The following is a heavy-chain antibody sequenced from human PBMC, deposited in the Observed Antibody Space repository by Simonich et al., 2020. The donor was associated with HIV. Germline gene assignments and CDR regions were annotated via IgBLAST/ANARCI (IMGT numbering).Heavy chain of an antibody. CDR2: ISGSGGST. CDR1: GFTFSIYA. J-gene: IGHJ4*02. V-gene: IGHV3-23*04. CDR3: AKDGIAARPSNFDY. D-gene: IGHD6-6*01. Sequence: EVQLVESGGDLLHPGGSLRLSCAVSGFTFSIYAMSWVRQAPGKGLEWVSAISGSGGSTYYADSVKGRFTISRDNSTLYLQMNSLRVEDTAVYYCAKDGIAARPSNFDYWGQGTLVTVSS.